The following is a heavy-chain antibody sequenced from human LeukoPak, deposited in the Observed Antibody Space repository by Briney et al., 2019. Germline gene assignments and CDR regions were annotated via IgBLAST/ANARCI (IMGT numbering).Heavy chain of an antibody. V-gene: IGHV3-74*01. CDR2: INSDGSST. CDR3: TRVLVGDEYSSSGY. J-gene: IGHJ4*02. Sequence: GGSLRLSCAASGFTFSRYYMHWVRQAPGKGLVWVSRINSDGSSTTYADSVKGRFTISRDNAKNTLYLQMNSLKVEDTAVYYCTRVLVGDEYSSSGYWGQGTLVTVSS. D-gene: IGHD6-13*01. CDR1: GFTFSRYY.